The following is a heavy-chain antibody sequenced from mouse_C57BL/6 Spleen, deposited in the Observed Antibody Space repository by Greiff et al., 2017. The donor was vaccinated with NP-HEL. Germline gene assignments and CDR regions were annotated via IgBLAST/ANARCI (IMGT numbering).Heavy chain of an antibody. V-gene: IGHV1-42*01. CDR3: AREGFTTVVEPLMDY. CDR2: INPSTGGT. CDR1: GYSFTGYY. J-gene: IGHJ4*01. Sequence: EVQLQQSGPELVKPGASVKISCKASGYSFTGYYMNWVKQSPEKSLEWIGEINPSTGGTTYNQKFKAKATLTVDKSSSTAYMQLKSLTSEDSAVYYCAREGFTTVVEPLMDYWGQGTSVTVSS. D-gene: IGHD1-1*01.